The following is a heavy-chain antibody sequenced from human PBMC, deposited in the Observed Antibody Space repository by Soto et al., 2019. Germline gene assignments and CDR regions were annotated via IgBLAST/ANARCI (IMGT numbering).Heavy chain of an antibody. D-gene: IGHD6-6*01. Sequence: EVQLVESGGGLVQPGGSLRLSCAASGFTVSSKFMSWVRQAPGKGLEWVSVIYSGGTTYYADSVKGRFTISRDNSKNTLNLQMNSLRAEDTAVYFCAMDHSISSYSDWYFDLWGRGTLVTASS. CDR2: IYSGGTT. CDR1: GFTVSSKF. V-gene: IGHV3-66*01. J-gene: IGHJ2*01. CDR3: AMDHSISSYSDWYFDL.